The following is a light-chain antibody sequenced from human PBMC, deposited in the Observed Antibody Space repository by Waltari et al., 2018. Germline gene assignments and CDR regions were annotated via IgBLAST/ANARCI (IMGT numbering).Light chain of an antibody. CDR3: QQRRDWPIT. CDR2: DVF. V-gene: IGKV3-11*01. J-gene: IGKJ5*01. Sequence: EIVLTQSPATLSLSPGDRATLSCRASHSVDTSLAWYQQKLGQAPRLLIYDVFYRATGIPARFSGRGSGTDFTLTISSLEPEDFALYFCQQRRDWPITFGQVTRLEIK. CDR1: HSVDTS.